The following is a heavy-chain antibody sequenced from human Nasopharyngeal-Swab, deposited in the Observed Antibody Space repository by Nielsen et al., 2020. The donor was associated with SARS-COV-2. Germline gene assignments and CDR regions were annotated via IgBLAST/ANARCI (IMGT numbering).Heavy chain of an antibody. Sequence: LVKVSCKASGGTFSSYAISWVRQAPGQGLEWMGGIIPIFGTANYAQKFQGRVTITADESTSTAYMELSSLRSEDTAVYYCARNPGYYDFWRGYPNWFDPWGQGTLVTVSS. CDR1: GGTFSSYA. CDR2: IIPIFGTA. V-gene: IGHV1-69*13. J-gene: IGHJ5*02. CDR3: ARNPGYYDFWRGYPNWFDP. D-gene: IGHD3-3*01.